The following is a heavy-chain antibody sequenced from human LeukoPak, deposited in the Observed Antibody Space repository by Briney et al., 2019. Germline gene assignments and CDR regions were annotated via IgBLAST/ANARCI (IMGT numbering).Heavy chain of an antibody. J-gene: IGHJ5*02. D-gene: IGHD6-13*01. V-gene: IGHV4-38-2*02. CDR1: GYSISSGYY. CDR2: IYHSGST. CDR3: ARVRAAAGTNWFDP. Sequence: PSETLSLTCTVSGYSISSGYYWGWIRQPPGKGLEWIGSIYHSGSTSYNPSLKSRVTISVDTSKTQFSLKLSSVTAADTAVYYCARVRAAAGTNWFDPWGQGTLVTVSS.